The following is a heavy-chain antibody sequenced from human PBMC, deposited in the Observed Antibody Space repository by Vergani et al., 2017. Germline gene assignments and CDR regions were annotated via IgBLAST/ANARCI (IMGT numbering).Heavy chain of an antibody. D-gene: IGHD6-6*01. CDR3: ARGRIAARPDYYYYYGMDV. CDR2: IIPILGIA. V-gene: IGHV1-69*04. CDR1: GGTFSSYA. Sequence: QVQLVQSGAEVKKPGASVKVSCKASGGTFSSYAISWVRQAPGQGLEWMGRIIPILGIANYAQKFQGRVTITADKSTSTAYMELSSLRSEDTAVYYCARGRIAARPDYYYYYGMDVWGQGTTVTVSS. J-gene: IGHJ6*02.